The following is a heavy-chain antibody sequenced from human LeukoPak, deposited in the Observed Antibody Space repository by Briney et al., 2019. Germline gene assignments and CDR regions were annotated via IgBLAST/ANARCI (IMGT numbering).Heavy chain of an antibody. CDR2: INHSGST. CDR3: ARGRAFDY. Sequence: KSAETLSLTCAVYGVSFSGYYWSWIRQPPGKGLEWIGEINHSGSTNYNPSLKRRVTISVDTSKNHFSLKLSSVTAADRAVYYCARGRAFDYWGQGTLVTVSS. V-gene: IGHV4-34*01. CDR1: GVSFSGYY. J-gene: IGHJ4*02.